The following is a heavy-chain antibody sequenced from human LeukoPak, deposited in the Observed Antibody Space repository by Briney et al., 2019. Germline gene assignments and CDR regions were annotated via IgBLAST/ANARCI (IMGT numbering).Heavy chain of an antibody. Sequence: SETLSLTCTVSGGSIYGGGYYWSWIRQPPGKGLEWIGYIYHSGTTYYNPSLKSRVTISIDRSKNQFSLKLSSVTAADTAVYYCARARDTTSGGNWFDPWGQGTLVTVSS. CDR3: ARARDTTSGGNWFDP. D-gene: IGHD1-26*01. CDR1: GGSIYGGGYY. J-gene: IGHJ5*02. CDR2: IYHSGTT. V-gene: IGHV4-30-2*01.